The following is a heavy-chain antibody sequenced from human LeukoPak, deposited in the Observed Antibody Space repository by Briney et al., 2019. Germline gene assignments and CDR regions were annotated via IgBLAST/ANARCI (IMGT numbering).Heavy chain of an antibody. CDR3: AREDYASSGAFDY. CDR1: GYTFTGYY. V-gene: IGHV1-2*02. Sequence: ASVKVSCKPSGYTFTGYYMNWVRQAPGQGLEWMGWINPNSGGTNYAQKFQGRVTMTGDTSISTAYMELSGLRSDDTAVYYCAREDYASSGAFDYWGQGTLVTVSS. J-gene: IGHJ4*02. CDR2: INPNSGGT. D-gene: IGHD3-22*01.